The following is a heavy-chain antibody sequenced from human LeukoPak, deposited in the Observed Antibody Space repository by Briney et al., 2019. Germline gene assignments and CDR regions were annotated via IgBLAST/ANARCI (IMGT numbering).Heavy chain of an antibody. CDR1: GYTFTDYY. CDR2: INPKRGVT. CDR3: ARGVAVTDRARFFDY. V-gene: IGHV1-2*02. Sequence: ASVKVSCKASGYTFTDYYVHWVRQAPGQGLEWMGWINPKRGVTNSAQKFQGRVTMTRDTSISIIYMELRSLISDDTAAYYCARGVAVTDRARFFDYWGQGTLVTVSS. J-gene: IGHJ4*02. D-gene: IGHD4-11*01.